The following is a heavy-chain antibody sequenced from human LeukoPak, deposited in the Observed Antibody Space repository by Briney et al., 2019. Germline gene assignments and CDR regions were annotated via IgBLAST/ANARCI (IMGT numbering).Heavy chain of an antibody. V-gene: IGHV4-34*01. CDR2: INHSGST. J-gene: IGHJ4*02. CDR1: GGSFSGYY. D-gene: IGHD3-10*01. Sequence: TSETLSHTCAVYGGSFSGYYWSWIRQPPGKGLEWIGEINHSGSTNYNPSLKSRVTISVDTSKNQFSLKLSSVTAADTAVYYCATAVILGAPDYWGQGTLVTVSS. CDR3: ATAVILGAPDY.